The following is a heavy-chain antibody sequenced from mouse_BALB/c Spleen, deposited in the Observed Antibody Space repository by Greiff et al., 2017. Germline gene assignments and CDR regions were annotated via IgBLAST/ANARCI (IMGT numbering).Heavy chain of an antibody. CDR1: GFTFSSYA. CDR3: ARWGYGNPSWFAY. V-gene: IGHV5-6-5*01. J-gene: IGHJ3*01. CDR2: ISSGGST. Sequence: EVKLMESGGGLVKPGGSLKLSCAASGFTFSSYAMSWVRQTPEKRLEWVASISSGGSTYYPDSVKGRFTISRDNARNILYLQMSSLRSEDTAMYYCARWGYGNPSWFAYWGQGTLVTVSA. D-gene: IGHD2-1*01.